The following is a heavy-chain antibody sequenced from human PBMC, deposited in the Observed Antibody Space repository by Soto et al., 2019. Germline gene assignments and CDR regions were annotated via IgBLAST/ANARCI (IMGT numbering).Heavy chain of an antibody. Sequence: LGESLKISCKGSGYSFTSYWIIWVRQMPGKGLEWMGRIDPSDSYTNYSPSFQGHVTISADKSISTAYLQWSSLKASDTAMYYCASSPSHTVAGPFDYWGQGTLVTVSS. CDR2: IDPSDSYT. J-gene: IGHJ4*02. D-gene: IGHD6-13*01. CDR3: ASSPSHTVAGPFDY. CDR1: GYSFTSYW. V-gene: IGHV5-10-1*01.